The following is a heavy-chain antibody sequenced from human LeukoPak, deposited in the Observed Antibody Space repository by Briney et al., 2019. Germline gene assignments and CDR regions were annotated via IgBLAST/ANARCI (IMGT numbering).Heavy chain of an antibody. J-gene: IGHJ4*02. D-gene: IGHD5-18*01. CDR1: GYTFTSYD. Sequence: VASVKVSCKASGYTFTSYDINWVRQATGQGREWMGWMNPNSGNTGYAQKFQGRVTLTRNTSISTAYMELSSLRSEDTAVYYCARAYVDTAMDNWGQGTLVTVSS. CDR2: MNPNSGNT. CDR3: ARAYVDTAMDN. V-gene: IGHV1-8*01.